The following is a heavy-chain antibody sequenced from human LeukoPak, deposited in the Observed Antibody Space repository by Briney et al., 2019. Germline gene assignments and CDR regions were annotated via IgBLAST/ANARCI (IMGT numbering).Heavy chain of an antibody. V-gene: IGHV3-21*01. CDR1: GFTFSSYT. D-gene: IGHD3-10*01. CDR2: ISTSSTSI. CDR3: ARALGVPDY. Sequence: GGSLRLSCAASGFTFSSYTMNWVRQAPGKGLEWVSYISTSSTSIYYADSVKGRFTISRDNARNSLYLQMNSLRAEDTAVYYCARALGVPDYWGQGTLVTVSS. J-gene: IGHJ4*02.